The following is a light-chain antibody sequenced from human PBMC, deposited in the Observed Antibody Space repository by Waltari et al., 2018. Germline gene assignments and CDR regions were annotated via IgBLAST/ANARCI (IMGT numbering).Light chain of an antibody. CDR1: SNDVGGYGY. CDR2: EVS. V-gene: IGLV2-14*01. CDR3: SSHTSTVPHV. J-gene: IGLJ1*01. Sequence: QSALTQPASVSGSPGRSVSISCTGTSNDVGGYGYVSWYQQFPGQAPKLRIYEVSYRPSGVSSRCSGSKSGNTASLTISGLQAEDEAVYYCSSHTSTVPHVFGTGTKVTVV.